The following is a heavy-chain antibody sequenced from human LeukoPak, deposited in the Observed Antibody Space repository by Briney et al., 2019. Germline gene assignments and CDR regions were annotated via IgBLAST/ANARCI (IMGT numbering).Heavy chain of an antibody. J-gene: IGHJ4*02. CDR1: GFTFSSYW. CDR3: AKGLMGATPYYFDY. D-gene: IGHD1-26*01. V-gene: IGHV3-74*01. Sequence: PGGSLRLSCAASGFTFSSYWMHWVRQAPGKGLVWVSRINTDGSSTTHADSVKGRFTISRDNAKNTLYLQMNSLRADDTAVYYCAKGLMGATPYYFDYWGQGTLVTVSS. CDR2: INTDGSST.